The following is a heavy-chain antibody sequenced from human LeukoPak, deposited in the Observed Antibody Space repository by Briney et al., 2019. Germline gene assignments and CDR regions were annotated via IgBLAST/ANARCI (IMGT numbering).Heavy chain of an antibody. D-gene: IGHD2-2*01. J-gene: IGHJ4*02. Sequence: QPGGSLRLSCAASGFTSSSSGMHWVRQAPGKGLEWVAFIRYDGSKKYYADSVRGRFTISRDNSKNTLYLQMNSLRAEDTAVYYCAKGDTYAFQGDYWGQGTLVTVSS. CDR2: IRYDGSKK. CDR1: GFTSSSSG. V-gene: IGHV3-30*02. CDR3: AKGDTYAFQGDY.